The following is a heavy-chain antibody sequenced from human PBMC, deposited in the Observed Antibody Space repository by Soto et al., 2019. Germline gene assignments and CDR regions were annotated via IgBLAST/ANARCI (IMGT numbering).Heavy chain of an antibody. CDR2: ISGSGGST. D-gene: IGHD3-9*01. Sequence: GGSLRLSCAASGFTFSSYAMSWVRQAPGKGLEWVSAISGSGGSTYYADSVKGRFTISRDNSKNTLYLQMNSLRAEDTAVYYCAKIGVSSPTPYILTGYYDYRGQGTLVTVSS. CDR1: GFTFSSYA. V-gene: IGHV3-23*01. CDR3: AKIGVSSPTPYILTGYYDY. J-gene: IGHJ4*02.